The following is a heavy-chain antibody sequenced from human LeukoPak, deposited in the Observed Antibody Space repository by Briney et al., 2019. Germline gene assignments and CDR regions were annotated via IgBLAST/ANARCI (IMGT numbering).Heavy chain of an antibody. CDR2: IDSDGGDK. V-gene: IGHV3-7*01. J-gene: IGHJ4*02. Sequence: GGSLRLSCAASDFTLSPYWMTWVRQAPGRGLEWVANIDSDGGDKYYGDSVKGRFSISRDNAENSLFLQMNSLRVEDSAVYYCARGGSGSSKYWVFWGQGTLVTVSS. CDR1: DFTLSPYW. D-gene: IGHD2-8*02. CDR3: ARGGSGSSKYWVF.